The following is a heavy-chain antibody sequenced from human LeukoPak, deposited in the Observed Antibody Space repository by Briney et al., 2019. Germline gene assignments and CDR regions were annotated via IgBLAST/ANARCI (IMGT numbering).Heavy chain of an antibody. D-gene: IGHD3-10*01. CDR2: IRYDGSNK. CDR3: AATDMGFGETQHSDY. J-gene: IGHJ4*02. CDR1: GFTFSGSA. Sequence: GGSLRLSCAASGFTFSGSAMHWVRQAPGKGLEWVAFIRYDGSNKYYADSVKGRFTISRDNSKNTLYLQMNSLRAEDTAVYYCAATDMGFGETQHSDYWGQGTLVTVSS. V-gene: IGHV3-30*02.